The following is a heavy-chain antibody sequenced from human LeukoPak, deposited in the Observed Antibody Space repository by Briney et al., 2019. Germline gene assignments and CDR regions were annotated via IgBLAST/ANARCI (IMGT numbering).Heavy chain of an antibody. CDR1: GGTFSSYA. V-gene: IGHV1-69*01. CDR2: IIPIFGTA. CDR3: ARDSSNYEYYYYYVDV. J-gene: IGHJ6*03. D-gene: IGHD4-11*01. Sequence: ASVKVSCKASGGTFSSYAISWVRQAPGQGLEWMGGIIPIFGTANYAQKFQGRVTITADESTSTAYMELSSLRSEDTAVYYCARDSSNYEYYYYYVDVWGKGTTVTVSS.